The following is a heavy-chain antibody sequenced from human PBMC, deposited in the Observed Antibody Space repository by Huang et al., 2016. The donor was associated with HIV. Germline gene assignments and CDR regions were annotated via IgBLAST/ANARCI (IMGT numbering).Heavy chain of an antibody. CDR2: VYQSGST. CDR3: ASQHIGAAATWF. V-gene: IGHV4-39*01. CDR1: GDFISSTNYY. J-gene: IGHJ4*02. D-gene: IGHD6-13*01. Sequence: QLQLQESGPGQVKPSETLSLTCTVSGDFISSTNYYWGWIRQSPGKGLEWVGSVYQSGSTNDTPSLKSRVTLAVDTSRNQFSLRLNSVTAADTAVYYCASQHIGAAATWFWGRGTQVAVSS.